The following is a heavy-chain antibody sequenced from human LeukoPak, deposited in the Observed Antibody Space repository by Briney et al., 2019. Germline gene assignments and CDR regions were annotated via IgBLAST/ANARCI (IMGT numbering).Heavy chain of an antibody. CDR2: ISAYNGNT. CDR1: GYTFTSYG. V-gene: IGHV1-18*01. Sequence: ASVKVSGKASGYTFTSYGISWVRQAPGQGLEWMGWISAYNGNTNYAQKLQGRVTMTTDTSTSTAYMELRSLRSDDTAVYYCARDRSIAVAGYYFDYWGQGTLVTVSS. D-gene: IGHD6-19*01. CDR3: ARDRSIAVAGYYFDY. J-gene: IGHJ4*02.